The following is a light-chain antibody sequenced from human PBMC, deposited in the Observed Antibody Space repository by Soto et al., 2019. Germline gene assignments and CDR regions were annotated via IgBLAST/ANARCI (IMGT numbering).Light chain of an antibody. CDR1: QTISNY. Sequence: DIQMTQSPSSLSLSVGDGVTITCRASQTISNYLNWYQQKPGRAPRLLIHAASTLQSGVPSRFSGSGSGTDFTLTISSLEPEDFATYFCQQYYTTPWTFGRGTKVE. CDR3: QQYYTTPWT. CDR2: AAS. V-gene: IGKV1-39*01. J-gene: IGKJ1*01.